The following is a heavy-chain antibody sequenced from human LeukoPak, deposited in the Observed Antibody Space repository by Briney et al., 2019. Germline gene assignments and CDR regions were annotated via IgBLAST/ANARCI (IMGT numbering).Heavy chain of an antibody. V-gene: IGHV4-61*05. J-gene: IGHJ1*01. CDR3: ASMGVLLWFGDRSPDPHEYFQH. Sequence: PSETLSLTCTVSGGSISSSSYYWGWIRQPPGKGLEWIGYIYYSGSTNYNPSLKSRVTISVDTSKNQFSLKLSSVTAADTAVYYCASMGVLLWFGDRSPDPHEYFQHWGQGTLVTVSS. D-gene: IGHD3-10*01. CDR1: GGSISSSSYY. CDR2: IYYSGST.